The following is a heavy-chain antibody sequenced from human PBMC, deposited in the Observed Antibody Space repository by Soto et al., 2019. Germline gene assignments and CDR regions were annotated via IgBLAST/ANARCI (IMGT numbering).Heavy chain of an antibody. J-gene: IGHJ4*02. CDR2: ISYDGSNK. CDR3: ARDESGYDCKFDY. D-gene: IGHD5-12*01. V-gene: IGHV3-30*03. Sequence: PGGSLRLSCAASGFTFSSYGMHWVRQAPGKGLEWVAVISYDGSNKYYADSVKGRFTISRDNSKNTLYLQMNSLRAEDTAVYYCARDESGYDCKFDYWGQGTLVTVSS. CDR1: GFTFSSYG.